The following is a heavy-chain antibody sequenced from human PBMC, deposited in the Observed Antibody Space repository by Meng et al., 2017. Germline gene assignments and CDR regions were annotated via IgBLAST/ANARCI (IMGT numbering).Heavy chain of an antibody. V-gene: IGHV3-15*01. Sequence: GESLKISCAASGFTFSSYAMNWVRQAPGKGLEWVGRIKSKSDGGTTDYAAPVKGRFSISRDDSKNTLYLQMNSLRTEDTGVYYCTTIAEAGEADYWGQGTLVTVSS. CDR2: IKSKSDGGTT. J-gene: IGHJ4*02. D-gene: IGHD6-13*01. CDR1: GFTFSSYA. CDR3: TTIAEAGEADY.